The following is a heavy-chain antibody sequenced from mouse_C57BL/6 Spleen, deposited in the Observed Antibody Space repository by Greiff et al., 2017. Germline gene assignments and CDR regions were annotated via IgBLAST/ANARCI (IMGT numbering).Heavy chain of an antibody. CDR1: GYTFTSYW. CDR3: ARDYYGSSFYAMDY. CDR2: LHPNSGST. Sequence: QVQLQQPGPELVKPGASVKLSCKASGYTFTSYWMNWVKQRPGPGLEWIGLLHPNSGSTNYNEKFKSKATLTVDKSASPAYMKLSSLTSEDSAVYYCARDYYGSSFYAMDYWGQGTSVTVSS. J-gene: IGHJ4*01. D-gene: IGHD1-1*01. V-gene: IGHV1-64*01.